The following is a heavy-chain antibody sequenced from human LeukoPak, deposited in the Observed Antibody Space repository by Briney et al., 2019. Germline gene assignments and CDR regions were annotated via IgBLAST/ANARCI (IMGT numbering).Heavy chain of an antibody. CDR2: INPNNGGT. Sequence: PPASVKVSCKASGYTITGYYIHWVRQAPGQGLEWMGRINPNNGGTNYAQKFQGRVTMTRDMSMSTAYMELSRLRSVDTAVYYCAGEDNSSGYRPFDIWGQGTMVTVPS. V-gene: IGHV1-2*06. CDR3: AGEDNSSGYRPFDI. CDR1: GYTITGYY. D-gene: IGHD3-22*01. J-gene: IGHJ3*02.